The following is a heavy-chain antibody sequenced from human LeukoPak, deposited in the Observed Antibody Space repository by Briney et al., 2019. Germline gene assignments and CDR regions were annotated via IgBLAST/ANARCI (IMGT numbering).Heavy chain of an antibody. CDR3: ARTTLGYCSSTSCSTAVEPIDY. V-gene: IGHV4-34*01. CDR2: INHSEST. D-gene: IGHD2-2*01. CDR1: GGSFSGYY. Sequence: SETLSLTCAVYGGSFSGYYWSWIRQPPGKGLEWIGEINHSESTNYNPSLKSRVTISVDTSKNQFSLKLSSVTAADTAVYYCARTTLGYCSSTSCSTAVEPIDYWGQGTLVTVSS. J-gene: IGHJ4*02.